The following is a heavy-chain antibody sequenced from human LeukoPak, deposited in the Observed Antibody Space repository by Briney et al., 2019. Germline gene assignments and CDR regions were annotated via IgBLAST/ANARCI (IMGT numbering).Heavy chain of an antibody. Sequence: SETLSLTCTVSGGSISSSSYYWGWIRQPPGKGLEWIGSIYYSGSTYHNPSLKSRVTISVDTSKNQFSLKLSSVTAADTAVYYCARIVSSWYTLDFWGQGTLVTVSS. D-gene: IGHD6-13*01. CDR2: IYYSGST. V-gene: IGHV4-39*01. J-gene: IGHJ4*02. CDR3: ARIVSSWYTLDF. CDR1: GGSISSSSYY.